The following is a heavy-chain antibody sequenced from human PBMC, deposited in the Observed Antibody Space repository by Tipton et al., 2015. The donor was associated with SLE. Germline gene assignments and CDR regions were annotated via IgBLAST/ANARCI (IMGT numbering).Heavy chain of an antibody. V-gene: IGHV4-61*02. J-gene: IGHJ4*02. CDR2: ISSTGST. D-gene: IGHD3-3*01. CDR3: ARAFYYDYWSAYHNEKGPRTYYFDS. Sequence: TLSLTCTVSGVSISSSRYYSSWSWIRQSAGKGLEWIGRISSTGSTNYNPSLKSRLTMSVDLSMSQFSLKMISVTAADTAVYYCARAFYYDYWSAYHNEKGPRTYYFDSWGRGTLVTVSS. CDR1: GVSISSSRYYSS.